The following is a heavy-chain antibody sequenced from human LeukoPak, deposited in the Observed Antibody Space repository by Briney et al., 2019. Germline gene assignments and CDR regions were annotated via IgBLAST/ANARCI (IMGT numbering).Heavy chain of an antibody. J-gene: IGHJ4*02. V-gene: IGHV4-39*01. CDR2: IYYSGST. CDR3: ARLTPPGYYDSSGYYQFDY. D-gene: IGHD3-22*01. CDR1: GGSISISSYY. Sequence: SETLSLTCTFSGGSISISSYYCGWIRQPPGKGLEWIGSIYYSGSTYYNPSLKSRVTISVDTSKNQFSLELSSVTAADTAVYYCARLTPPGYYDSSGYYQFDYWGQGTLVTVSS.